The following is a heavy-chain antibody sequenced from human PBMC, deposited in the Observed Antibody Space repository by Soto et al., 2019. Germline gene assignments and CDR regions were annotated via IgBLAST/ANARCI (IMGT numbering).Heavy chain of an antibody. D-gene: IGHD3-3*01. CDR1: GFSLTTSGVG. CDR2: IYWDDDK. CDR3: AHRVLRTVFGLVTTTAIYFDF. V-gene: IGHV2-5*02. Sequence: QITLNESGPTVVRPTETLTLTCRFSGFSLTTSGVGGGWIRQSPVKAPEWIALIYWDDDKRYSASLKSRLTITKDTSKNQVVLTVSDLDPTDTATYYCAHRVLRTVFGLVTTTAIYFDFWGQGTPVAVSS. J-gene: IGHJ4*02.